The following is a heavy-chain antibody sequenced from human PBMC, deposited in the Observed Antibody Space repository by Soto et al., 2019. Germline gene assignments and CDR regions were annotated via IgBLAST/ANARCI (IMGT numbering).Heavy chain of an antibody. J-gene: IGHJ1*01. CDR3: AGVLMGGYAEYFQH. Sequence: QVQLVQSGAEVKKPGASVKVSCKASGYTFTSYGISWVRQAPGQGLEWMGWISAYNGNTNYAQKLQGRVTMTTDKSTRTAYMELRSLRSDETAVYYCAGVLMGGYAEYFQHWGQGTLVTVSS. V-gene: IGHV1-18*01. CDR2: ISAYNGNT. D-gene: IGHD2-8*01. CDR1: GYTFTSYG.